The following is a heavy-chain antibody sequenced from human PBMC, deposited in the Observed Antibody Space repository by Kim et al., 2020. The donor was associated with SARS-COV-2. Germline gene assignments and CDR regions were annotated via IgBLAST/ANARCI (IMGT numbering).Heavy chain of an antibody. CDR3: ARSLGTRYRGLEWDY. J-gene: IGHJ4*02. V-gene: IGHV4-61*02. CDR2: IYTSGST. D-gene: IGHD2-2*02. CDR1: GGSISSGSYY. Sequence: SETLSLTCTVSGGSISSGSYYWSWIRQPAGKGLEWIGRIYTSGSTNYNPSLKSRVTISVDTSKNQFSLKLSSVTAADTAVYYCARSLGTRYRGLEWDYWGQGTLVTVSS.